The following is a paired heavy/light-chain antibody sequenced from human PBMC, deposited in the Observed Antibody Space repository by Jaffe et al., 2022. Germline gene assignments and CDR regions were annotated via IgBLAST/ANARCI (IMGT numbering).Light chain of an antibody. J-gene: IGLJ2*01. CDR2: DDS. CDR3: QVWDSSSDHPEVV. Sequence: SYVLTQPPSVSVAPGQTARITCGGNNIGSKSVHWYQQKPGQAPVLVVYDDSDRPSGIPERFSGSNSGNTATLTISRVEAGDEADYYCQVWDSSSDHPEVVFGGGTKLTVL. V-gene: IGLV3-21*02. CDR1: NIGSKS.
Heavy chain of an antibody. CDR2: INPNSGGT. CDR3: ARVWRPKLTTVLQVPAAYQYYFDY. Sequence: QVQLVQSGAEVKKPGASVKVSCKASGYTFTGYYMHWVRQAPGQGLEWMGWINPNSGGTNYAQKFQGRVTMTRDTSISTAYMELSRLRSDDTAVYYCARVWRPKLTTVLQVPAAYQYYFDYWGQGTLVTVSS. CDR1: GYTFTGYY. J-gene: IGHJ4*02. D-gene: IGHD2-2*01. V-gene: IGHV1-2*02.